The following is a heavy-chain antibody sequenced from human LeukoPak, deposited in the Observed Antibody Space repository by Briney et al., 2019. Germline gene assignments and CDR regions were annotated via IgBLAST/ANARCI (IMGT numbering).Heavy chain of an antibody. V-gene: IGHV1-8*01. CDR2: MNPNSGNT. J-gene: IGHJ4*02. CDR1: GYTFTSYD. D-gene: IGHD3-3*01. Sequence: ASVKVSCKASGYTFTSYDINWVRQATGQGLEWMGWMNPNSGNTGYAQKFQGRVTMTRNTSISTAYMELSSLRSEDTAVYYCARGRIRGAGVVMGYWGQGTLVTVSS. CDR3: ARGRIRGAGVVMGY.